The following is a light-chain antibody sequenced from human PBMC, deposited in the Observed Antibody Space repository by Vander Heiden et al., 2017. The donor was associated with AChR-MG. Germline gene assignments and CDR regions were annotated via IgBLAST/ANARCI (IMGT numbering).Light chain of an antibody. CDR1: QWVRRY. J-gene: IGKJ5*01. CDR2: DAS. CDR3: QQRSNWPLIS. Sequence: EIVLTQSPVTLYLSPGERATLSCRASQWVRRYLAWYQHKPGQAPSLLIYDASNRATGVPARFSGSGSGTDFTLTISSLEPEDFAVYYCQQRSNWPLISFGQGTRLEIK. V-gene: IGKV3-11*01.